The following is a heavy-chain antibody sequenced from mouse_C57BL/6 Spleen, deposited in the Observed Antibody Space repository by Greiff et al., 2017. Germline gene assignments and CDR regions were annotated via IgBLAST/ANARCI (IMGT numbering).Heavy chain of an antibody. Sequence: VQLVESGPELVKPGASVKISCKASGYAFSSSWMNWVKQRPGKGLEWIGRIYPGDGDTNYNGKFKGKATLTADKSSSTAYMQLSSLTSEDSAVYFCAREDYYGSPYFDYWGQGTTLAVSS. CDR2: IYPGDGDT. CDR1: GYAFSSSW. V-gene: IGHV1-82*01. J-gene: IGHJ2*01. CDR3: AREDYYGSPYFDY. D-gene: IGHD1-1*01.